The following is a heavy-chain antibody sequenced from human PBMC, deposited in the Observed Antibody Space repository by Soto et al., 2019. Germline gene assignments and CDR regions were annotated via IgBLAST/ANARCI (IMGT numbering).Heavy chain of an antibody. V-gene: IGHV4-31*03. Sequence: QVQLQESGPGLVKPSQTLSLTCTVSGGSISSGNYYWSWIRQHPGKGLEWIGYIYYSGSTYYNPSLKSRVNLSVDTSKNQFSLKLSSVTAADTAVYYCARVGYSYEWFDPWGQGTRVTVSS. CDR1: GGSISSGNYY. CDR3: ARVGYSYEWFDP. J-gene: IGHJ5*02. D-gene: IGHD5-18*01. CDR2: IYYSGST.